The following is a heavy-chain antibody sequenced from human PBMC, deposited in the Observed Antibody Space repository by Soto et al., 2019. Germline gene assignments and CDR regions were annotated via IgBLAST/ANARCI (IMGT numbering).Heavy chain of an antibody. D-gene: IGHD1-1*01. CDR2: ISSSSSTI. CDR3: ARDLAYHWKYVGRPIGAFDI. J-gene: IGHJ3*02. V-gene: IGHV3-48*02. Sequence: GGSLRLSCAASGFTFSSYSMNLVRQAPGKGLEWVSYISSSSSTIYYADSVKGRFTISRDNAKNSLYLQMNSLRDEDTAVYYCARDLAYHWKYVGRPIGAFDIWGQGTMVTVSS. CDR1: GFTFSSYS.